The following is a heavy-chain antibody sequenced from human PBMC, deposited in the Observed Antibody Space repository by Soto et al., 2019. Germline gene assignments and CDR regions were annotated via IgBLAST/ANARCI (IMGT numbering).Heavy chain of an antibody. J-gene: IGHJ6*02. V-gene: IGHV1-69*01. D-gene: IGHD1-26*01. CDR1: GGTFSSYA. Sequence: QVQLVQSGAEVKKPGSSVKVSCKASGGTFSSYAISWGRQAPGQGLEWMGGIIPIFGTANYAQKFQGRVTIPADEPTSTAYRELGSLRSEDTAVYYCAREGGGGYGMDVWGQGTTVTVSS. CDR2: IIPIFGTA. CDR3: AREGGGGYGMDV.